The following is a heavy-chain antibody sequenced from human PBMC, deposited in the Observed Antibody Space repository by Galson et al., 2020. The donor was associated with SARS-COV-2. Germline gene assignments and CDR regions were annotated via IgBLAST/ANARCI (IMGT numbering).Heavy chain of an antibody. J-gene: IGHJ4*02. Sequence: TGGSLRLSCAASGFTFSSYAMTWVRQAPGKGLEWVSTVGANGGSTYYADSVKGRFTISRDNSKNTLYLQMNSLRAGDTAVYYCATDSAGSSSGWILGYWGQGTLVTVSS. D-gene: IGHD6-19*01. CDR1: GFTFSSYA. V-gene: IGHV3-23*01. CDR3: ATDSAGSSSGWILGY. CDR2: VGANGGST.